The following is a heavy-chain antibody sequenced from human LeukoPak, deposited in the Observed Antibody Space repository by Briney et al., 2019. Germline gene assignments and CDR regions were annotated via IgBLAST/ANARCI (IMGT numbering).Heavy chain of an antibody. V-gene: IGHV4-59*12. D-gene: IGHD3-22*01. Sequence: EPSETLSLTCTVSGGSISSYYWSWIRQPPGKGLEWIGYIYYSGSTNYNPSLKSRVTISVDKSKNQFSLKLSSVTAADTAVYYCARVDDRGHYYDSSGPRKLFDYWGQGTLVTVSS. J-gene: IGHJ4*02. CDR3: ARVDDRGHYYDSSGPRKLFDY. CDR2: IYYSGST. CDR1: GGSISSYY.